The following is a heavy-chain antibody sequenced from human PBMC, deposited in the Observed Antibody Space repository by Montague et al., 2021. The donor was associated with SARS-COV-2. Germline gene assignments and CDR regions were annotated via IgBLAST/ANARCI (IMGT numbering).Heavy chain of an antibody. CDR2: IYYSGST. CDR3: ARDLAGYYGSGSCGDMDV. J-gene: IGHJ6*02. D-gene: IGHD3-10*01. CDR1: GGSISSSSYY. V-gene: IGHV4-39*06. Sequence: SETLSLTCTVSGGSISSSSYYWGWICQPPGKGLEWIGSIYYSGSTYYNLSLQSRVTISVDTSKFPFTLKPISVTAAATTVYYCARDLAGYYGSGSCGDMDVWGQGTTVTVSS.